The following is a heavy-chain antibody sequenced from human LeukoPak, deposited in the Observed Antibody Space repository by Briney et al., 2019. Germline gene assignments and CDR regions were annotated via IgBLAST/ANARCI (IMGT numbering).Heavy chain of an antibody. V-gene: IGHV3-33*01. D-gene: IGHD4-23*01. Sequence: GGSLRLSCAASGFTFSSYGMHWVRQAPGKGLEWVAAIWYDGSNKYYADSVKGRFTISRDNSKNTLYLQMNSLRAEDTAVYYCARDYGGKIDYWGQGTLVTVSS. J-gene: IGHJ4*02. CDR1: GFTFSSYG. CDR2: IWYDGSNK. CDR3: ARDYGGKIDY.